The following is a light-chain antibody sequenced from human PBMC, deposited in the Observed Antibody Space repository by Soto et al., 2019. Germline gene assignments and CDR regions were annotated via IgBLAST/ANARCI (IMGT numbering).Light chain of an antibody. CDR1: QNISSY. J-gene: IGKJ1*01. CDR3: QQRSNWTRT. Sequence: IVSTQSPATLSLSPGKRAPLSCRASQNISSYLIWYQKKPGQAPRLLIYDVSNRATGIPAGFSGSGSGTDFNLTISRLETEEFAFYECQQRSNWTRTFGQGTKVDIK. V-gene: IGKV3-11*01. CDR2: DVS.